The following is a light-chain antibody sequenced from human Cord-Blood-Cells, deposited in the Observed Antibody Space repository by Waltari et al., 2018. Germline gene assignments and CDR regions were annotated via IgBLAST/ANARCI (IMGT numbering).Light chain of an antibody. CDR1: SSDVGGYNY. V-gene: IGLV2-14*01. CDR3: SSYTSSSTWV. CDR2: DVS. J-gene: IGLJ3*02. Sequence: QSALTQPASVSGSPRQSITISCTGTSSDVGGYNYVSWYQQHPGKAPKLMIYDVSKRPAGVSNRFSGSKSGHTASLTISGLQAEDEADYYCSSYTSSSTWVFGGGTKLTVL.